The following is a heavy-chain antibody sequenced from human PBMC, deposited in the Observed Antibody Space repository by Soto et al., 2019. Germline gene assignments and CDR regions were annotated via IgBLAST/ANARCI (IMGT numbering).Heavy chain of an antibody. D-gene: IGHD6-13*01. CDR1: GFTFSTYV. CDR2: ISYDGSNK. V-gene: IGHV3-30-3*01. CDR3: ARVLGAAGNDYYYYGMDV. J-gene: IGHJ6*02. Sequence: PGGSLRLSCAASGFTFSTYVMHWVRQAPGKGLEWVAIISYDGSNKYYADSVKGRFTISRDNSKNTLYVQMNSLRAEDTAVYYCARVLGAAGNDYYYYGMDVWGQGTTVTVSS.